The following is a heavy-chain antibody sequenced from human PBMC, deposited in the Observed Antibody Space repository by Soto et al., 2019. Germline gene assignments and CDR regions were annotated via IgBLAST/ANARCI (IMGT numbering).Heavy chain of an antibody. CDR1: GGTINSGDYF. V-gene: IGHV4-61*08. Sequence: SETLSLTCSVSGGTINSGDYFWSWIRQPPGKGLEWIGYIYYSGSTEYNPSLKSRVTLLIDTSKNQFSLKLSSVTTADTAVYYCARVVVPAATGRWFDPWGQGTLVTVSS. CDR2: IYYSGST. J-gene: IGHJ5*02. D-gene: IGHD2-2*01. CDR3: ARVVVPAATGRWFDP.